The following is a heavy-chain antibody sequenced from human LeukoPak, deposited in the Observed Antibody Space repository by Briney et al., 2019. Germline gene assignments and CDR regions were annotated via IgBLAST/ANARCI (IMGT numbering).Heavy chain of an antibody. Sequence: GGSLRLSCAASGFTFSSYWMSWVRQAPGKGLEWVANIKQDGSEKYYVDSVKGRFTISRDNAKNSLYLQMNSLRAEDTAVYYCARKSLYYYYYYYMDVWGKGTTVTVSS. CDR3: ARKSLYYYYYYYMDV. D-gene: IGHD3-10*01. CDR2: IKQDGSEK. V-gene: IGHV3-7*01. CDR1: GFTFSSYW. J-gene: IGHJ6*03.